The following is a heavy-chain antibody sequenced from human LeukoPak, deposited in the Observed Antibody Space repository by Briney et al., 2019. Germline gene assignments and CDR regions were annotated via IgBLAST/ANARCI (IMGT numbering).Heavy chain of an antibody. CDR1: GFTVSSNY. Sequence: GGSLRLSCAASGFTVSSNYMSWVRQAPGKGLEWVSVIYSGGSTYYADSVKGRFTISRDNSKNTLYLQMNSLRAEDTAVYYCARNPYSSGWYVGDYWGQGVLVTVSS. CDR2: IYSGGST. CDR3: ARNPYSSGWYVGDY. V-gene: IGHV3-53*01. D-gene: IGHD6-19*01. J-gene: IGHJ4*02.